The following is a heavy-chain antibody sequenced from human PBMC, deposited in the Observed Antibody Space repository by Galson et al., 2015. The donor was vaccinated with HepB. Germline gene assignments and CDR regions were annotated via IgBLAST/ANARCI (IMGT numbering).Heavy chain of an antibody. CDR2: IKSKTDGGTT. V-gene: IGHV3-15*01. CDR3: TTDPAYYYYYYGMDV. CDR1: GFTFSNAW. J-gene: IGHJ6*02. Sequence: SLRLSCAASGFTFSNAWMSWVRQAPGKGLEWVGRIKSKTDGGTTDYAAPVKGRFTISRDDSKNTLYLQMNSLKTEDTAVYYCTTDPAYYYYYYGMDVWGQGTTVTVSS. D-gene: IGHD2-2*01.